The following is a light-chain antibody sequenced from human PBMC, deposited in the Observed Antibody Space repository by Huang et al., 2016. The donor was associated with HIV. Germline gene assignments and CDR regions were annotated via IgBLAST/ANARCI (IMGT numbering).Light chain of an antibody. V-gene: IGKV1-5*03. CDR1: HSISSW. Sequence: DIQMTQSPSTLSASVGDRGTITCRASHSISSWLAWYQQKPGKAPKVLIYKASGLESGVPSRFSGSGSGTEFTLTISSLQPDDFATYYCQQYNSYSLTCGGGTKVEIK. CDR2: KAS. CDR3: QQYNSYSLT. J-gene: IGKJ4*01.